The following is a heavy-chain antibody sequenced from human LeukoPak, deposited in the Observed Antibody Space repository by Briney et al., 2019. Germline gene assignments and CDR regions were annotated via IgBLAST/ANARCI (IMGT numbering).Heavy chain of an antibody. CDR3: AKVPTLGYYYYYMDV. CDR1: GFTFSNYG. CDR2: ISSSGGSA. V-gene: IGHV3-23*01. J-gene: IGHJ6*03. Sequence: GGTQRLSCAASGFTFSNYGMSWVRQAPGKGLEWVSAISSSGGSAYYVDSVKGRFTISRDNSKNTLYLQMNSLRAEDTAVYYCAKVPTLGYYYYYMDVWGKGTTVTVSS. D-gene: IGHD1-1*01.